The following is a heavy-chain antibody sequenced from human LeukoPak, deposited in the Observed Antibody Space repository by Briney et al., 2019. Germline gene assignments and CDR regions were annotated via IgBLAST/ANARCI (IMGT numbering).Heavy chain of an antibody. CDR3: ARDGIGYCSSTSCSHYFDY. V-gene: IGHV4-59*01. CDR2: IYYSGST. CDR1: GGSISSYY. J-gene: IGHJ4*02. Sequence: SETLSLTCTVSGGSISSYYWSWIRQPPGKGLEWIGYIYYSGSTNYNPSLKSRVTISVDTSKNQFSLKLSSVTAADTAVYYCARDGIGYCSSTSCSHYFDYWGQGTLVTVSS. D-gene: IGHD2-2*01.